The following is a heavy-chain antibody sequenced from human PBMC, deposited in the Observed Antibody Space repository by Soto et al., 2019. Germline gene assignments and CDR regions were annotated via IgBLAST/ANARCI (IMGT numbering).Heavy chain of an antibody. CDR3: AREDIYRFDY. CDR2: IKEDGSAK. J-gene: IGHJ4*02. Sequence: EVQLVESGGGLVQPGGSLRVSCAASGFTFTSYWMSWVRQAPGKGLEWVANIKEDGSAKYYLYSVKGRFTISRDNAKNSLYLQMSSLRAEDTAVYYCAREDIYRFDYWGQGNLVTVSS. V-gene: IGHV3-7*01. CDR1: GFTFTSYW.